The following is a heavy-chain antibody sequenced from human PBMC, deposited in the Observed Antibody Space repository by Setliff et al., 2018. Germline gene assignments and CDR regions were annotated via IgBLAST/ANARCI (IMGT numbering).Heavy chain of an antibody. V-gene: IGHV1-18*01. J-gene: IGHJ4*02. CDR1: GYIFSSYG. Sequence: ASVKVSCKASGYIFSSYGINWVRQAPGQGLEWMGWISAYARKFQGRVIMTTDTSTNTAYMKLRSLRSDDTAIYYCARGPPEFVVAPAEGKFDYWGQGTLVTVSS. CDR3: ARGPPEFVVAPAEGKFDY. CDR2: ISA. D-gene: IGHD2-15*01.